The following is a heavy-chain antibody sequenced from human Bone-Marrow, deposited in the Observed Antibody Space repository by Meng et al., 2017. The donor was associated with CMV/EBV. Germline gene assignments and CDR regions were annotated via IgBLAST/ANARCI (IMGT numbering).Heavy chain of an antibody. CDR1: GGSFSGYY. V-gene: IGHV4-34*01. J-gene: IGHJ4*02. CDR2: INHSGST. CDR3: ARGNSYYDFWSGLDY. Sequence: SETLSLTCAVYGGSFSGYYWSWIRQPPGKGLEWIGEINHSGSTIYNPSLKSRVTISVDTSKNQFSLKLSSVTAADTAVYYCARGNSYYDFWSGLDYWGQGTLVTVSS. D-gene: IGHD3-3*01.